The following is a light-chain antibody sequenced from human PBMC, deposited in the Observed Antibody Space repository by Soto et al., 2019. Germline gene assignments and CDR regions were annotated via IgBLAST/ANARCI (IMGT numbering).Light chain of an antibody. CDR1: QSISSW. J-gene: IGKJ2*01. Sequence: DIQMTQSPSTLSASVGDRVTITCRASQSISSWLAWYQQKPGKAPKLLIYDASSLESGVPSRFSGSGSGTEFTLTISSLQPDDFATYYCQQTYSPSYSFGQGTKLQF. CDR3: QQTYSPSYS. V-gene: IGKV1-5*01. CDR2: DAS.